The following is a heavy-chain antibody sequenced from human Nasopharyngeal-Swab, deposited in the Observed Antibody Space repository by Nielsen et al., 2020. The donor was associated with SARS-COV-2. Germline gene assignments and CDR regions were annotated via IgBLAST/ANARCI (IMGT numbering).Heavy chain of an antibody. D-gene: IGHD2-2*01. CDR2: ISGNGGST. CDR3: AKVARDIVVVPAAMKAYYYGMDV. J-gene: IGHJ6*02. Sequence: WIRQPPGKGLEWVSAISGNGGSTYYADSVKGRFTISRDNSKNTLYLQMNSLRAEDTAVYYCAKVARDIVVVPAAMKAYYYGMDVWGQGTTVTVSS. V-gene: IGHV3-23*01.